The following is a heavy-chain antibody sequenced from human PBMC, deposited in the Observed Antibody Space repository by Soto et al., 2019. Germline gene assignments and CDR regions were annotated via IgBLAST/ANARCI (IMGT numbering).Heavy chain of an antibody. J-gene: IGHJ6*02. D-gene: IGHD2-2*02. CDR2: ISSRSDI. CDR1: GFTFTRYS. CDR3: AREYTAWPLAYGLDV. V-gene: IGHV3-21*01. Sequence: GWSLRLSCAASGFTFTRYSMSWVRQAPGKGLEWVSSISSRSDIYYADSVKGRFTISRDNAKNSVSLQMNSLRAEDTAVYYCAREYTAWPLAYGLDVWGQGTTVTVS.